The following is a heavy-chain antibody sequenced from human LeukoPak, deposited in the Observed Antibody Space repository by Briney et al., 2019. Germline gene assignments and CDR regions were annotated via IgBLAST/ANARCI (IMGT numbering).Heavy chain of an antibody. D-gene: IGHD6-13*01. V-gene: IGHV1-69*05. CDR2: IIPIFGTA. Sequence: ASVKVSCKASGGTFSSYAISWVRQAPGQGLEWMGGIIPIFGTANYAQKFQGRVTITRDTSASTAYMELSSLRSEDTAVYYCAVIAAAGKDPFDYWGQGTLVTVSS. J-gene: IGHJ4*02. CDR3: AVIAAAGKDPFDY. CDR1: GGTFSSYA.